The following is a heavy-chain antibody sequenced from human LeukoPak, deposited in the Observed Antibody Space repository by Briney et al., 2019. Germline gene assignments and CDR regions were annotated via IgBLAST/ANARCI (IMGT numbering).Heavy chain of an antibody. J-gene: IGHJ4*02. V-gene: IGHV4-38-2*02. Sequence: SETLSLTCTVSGYSISSGYYWGWIRQPPGKGLEWIGSIYHSGSTYYKPSLKSRVTISVDTSKNQFSLKLSSVTAADTAVYHCARVVDIVATIDYWGQGTLVTVSS. CDR2: IYHSGST. CDR3: ARVVDIVATIDY. CDR1: GYSISSGYY. D-gene: IGHD5-12*01.